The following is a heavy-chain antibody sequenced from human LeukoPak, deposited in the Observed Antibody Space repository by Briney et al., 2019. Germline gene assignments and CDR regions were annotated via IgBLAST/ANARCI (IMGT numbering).Heavy chain of an antibody. CDR2: ISYDGSNK. D-gene: IGHD3-22*01. J-gene: IGHJ4*02. CDR1: GFTFSSYA. Sequence: GGSLRLSCAASGFTFSSYAMHWVSQAPGKGLEWVAVISYDGSNKYYADSVKGRFTISRDNSKNTLYLQMNSLRAEDTAVYYCARPTYYYDSSGYSFHYWGQGTLVTVSS. V-gene: IGHV3-30-3*01. CDR3: ARPTYYYDSSGYSFHY.